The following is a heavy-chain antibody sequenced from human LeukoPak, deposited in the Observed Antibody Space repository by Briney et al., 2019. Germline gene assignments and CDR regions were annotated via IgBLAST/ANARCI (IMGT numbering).Heavy chain of an antibody. V-gene: IGHV3-33*01. Sequence: GRSLRLSCAASGCTFSSYGMHWVRQAPGKGLEWVAVIWYDGSNKYYADSVKGRFTISRDNSKNTLYLQMNSLRAEDTAVYYCARESSDYYYYYYMDVWGKGTTVTVSS. CDR3: ARESSDYYYYYYMDV. CDR1: GCTFSSYG. CDR2: IWYDGSNK. J-gene: IGHJ6*03.